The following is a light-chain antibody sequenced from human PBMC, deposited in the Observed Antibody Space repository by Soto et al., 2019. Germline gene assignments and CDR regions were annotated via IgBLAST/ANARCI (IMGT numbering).Light chain of an antibody. CDR2: EVS. V-gene: IGLV2-14*01. J-gene: IGLJ2*01. CDR1: SSDVGGYNY. CDR3: GSYTSRSNIRI. Sequence: QSVLTQPASVSGSPGQSITISCTGTSSDVGGYNYVSWYQQHPGKAPKVMIYEVSNRPSGVSNRFSGSKSGNTASLTISGLQAEDEGDCYCGSYTSRSNIRIFGGGTKVTVL.